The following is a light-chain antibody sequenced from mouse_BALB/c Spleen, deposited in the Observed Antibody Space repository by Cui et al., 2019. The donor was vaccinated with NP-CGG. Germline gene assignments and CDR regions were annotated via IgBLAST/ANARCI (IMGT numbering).Light chain of an antibody. CDR2: LTF. V-gene: IGKV4-71*01. CDR3: QQWSSNPPT. CDR1: SSISY. Sequence: QIVLTQSPAIMSASPGEKVTMTCSANSSISYMHWYQQKPGSYPRLWIYLTFNLASGVPARFSGSGSGTSYSLSISSMETEDAATYYCQQWSSNPPTFGSGTKLEIK. J-gene: IGKJ4*01.